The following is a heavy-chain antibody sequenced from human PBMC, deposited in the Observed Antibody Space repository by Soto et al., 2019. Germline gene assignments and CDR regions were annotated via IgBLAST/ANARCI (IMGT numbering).Heavy chain of an antibody. J-gene: IGHJ4*02. CDR3: AKLLGCSSTSCPDGDY. CDR2: ISGSGGST. CDR1: GFTFSSYA. V-gene: IGHV3-23*01. Sequence: EGSLRLSCAASGFTFSSYAMSWVRQAPGKGLEWVSGISGSGGSTYYADSVKGRFTISRDNSKNTLYLQMNSLRAEDTAVYYCAKLLGCSSTSCPDGDYWGPGTMGTVSS. D-gene: IGHD2-2*01.